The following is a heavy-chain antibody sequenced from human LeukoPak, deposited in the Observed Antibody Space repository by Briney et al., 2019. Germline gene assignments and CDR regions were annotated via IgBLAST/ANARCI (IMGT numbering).Heavy chain of an antibody. CDR3: VRVSEN. CDR1: GFIFNNFS. J-gene: IGHJ1*01. Sequence: GGSLRLSCEASGFIFNNFSMDWARQAPGEGLVWVASINGDGSETNYADSVKGRFTISRDNAKKKLYLQMNSLRAEDTAVYYCVRVSENGGQGTLVTVSS. V-gene: IGHV3-74*01. CDR2: INGDGSET. D-gene: IGHD1-1*01.